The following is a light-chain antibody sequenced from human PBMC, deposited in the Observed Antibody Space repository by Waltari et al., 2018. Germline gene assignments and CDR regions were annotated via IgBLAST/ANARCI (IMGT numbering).Light chain of an antibody. V-gene: IGKV1-9*01. J-gene: IGKJ5*01. CDR3: QQFNSYPIT. Sequence: QLTQSPSALSASVGDRVTITRRATQDIYTYLAWYQQEPGKAPKLLIYAASTLQSGVPSRFSGSGSGTDFTLTISSLQPEDFATYYCQQFNSYPITFGQGTRLEIK. CDR1: QDIYTY. CDR2: AAS.